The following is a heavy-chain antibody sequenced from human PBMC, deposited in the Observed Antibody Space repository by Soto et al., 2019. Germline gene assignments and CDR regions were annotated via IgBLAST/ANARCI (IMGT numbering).Heavy chain of an antibody. J-gene: IGHJ4*02. Sequence: SDTLSLTCTVSGESIRPYSWILVRHPPGKGLEWIGNIHYNGNTKYSPSLKSRVTMSVDTSKNHFSLRLISVTAADTAIYFCAREGNLGRWLQPLDFWGQGTLVTVS. CDR2: IHYNGNT. CDR1: GESIRPYS. V-gene: IGHV4-59*01. D-gene: IGHD5-12*01. CDR3: AREGNLGRWLQPLDF.